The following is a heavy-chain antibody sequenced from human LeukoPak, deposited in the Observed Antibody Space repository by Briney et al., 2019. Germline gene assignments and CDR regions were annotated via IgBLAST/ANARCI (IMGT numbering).Heavy chain of an antibody. Sequence: ASVKVSYKASGYTFTGYYMHWVRQAPGQGLEWMGWINPNSGGTNYAQKFQGWVTMTRDTSISTAYMELSSLRSEDTAVYYCARGRDGYDDAFDIWGQGTMVTVSS. D-gene: IGHD5-24*01. V-gene: IGHV1-2*04. CDR1: GYTFTGYY. J-gene: IGHJ3*02. CDR2: INPNSGGT. CDR3: ARGRDGYDDAFDI.